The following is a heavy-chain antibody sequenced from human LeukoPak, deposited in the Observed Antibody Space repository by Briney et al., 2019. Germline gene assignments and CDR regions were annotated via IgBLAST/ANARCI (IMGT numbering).Heavy chain of an antibody. Sequence: GGSLRLSCAASGFSFRGYGMHWVRQAPRKGLEYVSAISADGGTTYYADSVKDRFIISRDNAKNTLYLQMGSLRNEDMAVYYCARGRGGPPFDYWGQGTLVIVSS. CDR1: GFSFRGYG. CDR3: ARGRGGPPFDY. J-gene: IGHJ4*02. CDR2: ISADGGTT. V-gene: IGHV3-64*02.